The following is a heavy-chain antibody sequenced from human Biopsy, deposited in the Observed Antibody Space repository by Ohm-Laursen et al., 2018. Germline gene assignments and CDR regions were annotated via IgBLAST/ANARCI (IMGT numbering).Heavy chain of an antibody. Sequence: LSLTCTVSGGSLSGYFWSWIRQPPGKGLEWIGHNQNSGSTNYSPSLKSRVTISADTSKNQFSLKLSSVTAADTAMYYCARGRGWGNTYFRSFDYWGQGTLVTVSS. CDR2: NQNSGST. CDR1: GGSLSGYF. CDR3: ARGRGWGNTYFRSFDY. V-gene: IGHV4-59*01. D-gene: IGHD3-9*01. J-gene: IGHJ4*02.